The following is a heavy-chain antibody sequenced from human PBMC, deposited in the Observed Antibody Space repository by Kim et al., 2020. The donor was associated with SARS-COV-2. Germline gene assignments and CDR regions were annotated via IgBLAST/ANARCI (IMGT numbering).Heavy chain of an antibody. Sequence: GGSLRLSCAASGFTFSGSPLHWVRQASGKGLEWVARIRSKANSYATGYAASVKGRFTISRDDSKNTAYLEMTGLKTEDTAVYYCTRIPATTLAFWDAFDIWGQGAMVTVSS. V-gene: IGHV3-73*01. CDR3: TRIPATTLAFWDAFDI. J-gene: IGHJ3*02. CDR1: GFTFSGSP. D-gene: IGHD1-1*01. CDR2: IRSKANSYAT.